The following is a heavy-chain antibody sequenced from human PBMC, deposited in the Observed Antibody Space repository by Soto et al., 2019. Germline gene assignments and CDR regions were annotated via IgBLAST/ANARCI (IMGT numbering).Heavy chain of an antibody. CDR3: ARQGLLWFGGKLFDY. CDR1: GGSISSSSYY. J-gene: IGHJ4*02. CDR2: IYYSGST. Sequence: PSETLSLTCTVSGGSISSSSYYWGWIRQPPGKGLEWIGSIYYSGSTYYNPSLKSRVTISVDTSKNQFSLKLSSVTAADTAVYYCARQGLLWFGGKLFDYRGQGTLVTVSS. V-gene: IGHV4-39*01. D-gene: IGHD3-10*01.